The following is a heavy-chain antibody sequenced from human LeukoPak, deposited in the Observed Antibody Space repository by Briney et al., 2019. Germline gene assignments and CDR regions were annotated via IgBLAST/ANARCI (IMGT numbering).Heavy chain of an antibody. V-gene: IGHV1-46*01. CDR3: ARAITYYYGSGSPPNWFDP. CDR2: INPSGGST. CDR1: GYTFTSYY. D-gene: IGHD3-10*01. Sequence: ASVKVSCKASGYTFTSYYMHWVRQAPGQGLEWMGIINPSGGSTSYAQKFQGRVTMTRDTSTSTVYMELSSLRSEDTAVYYCARAITYYYGSGSPPNWFDPWGQGTLVTVSS. J-gene: IGHJ5*02.